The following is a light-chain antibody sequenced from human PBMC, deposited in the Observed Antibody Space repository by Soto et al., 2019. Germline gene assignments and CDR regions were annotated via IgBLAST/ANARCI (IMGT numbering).Light chain of an antibody. Sequence: EIVLTQSPATLSSFPGDRVTLSCRASQSVSSKLVWYQQKPGQAPRFLIYGASPRATGIPARFRGSGSGTEFTLTIDSLQSEDFAVYYCQQYNDWPPAFGGGTKVDIK. CDR2: GAS. CDR3: QQYNDWPPA. V-gene: IGKV3-15*01. J-gene: IGKJ4*01. CDR1: QSVSSK.